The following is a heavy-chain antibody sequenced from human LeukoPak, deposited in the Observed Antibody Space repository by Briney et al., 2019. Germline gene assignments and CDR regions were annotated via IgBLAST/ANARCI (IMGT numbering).Heavy chain of an antibody. Sequence: GGSLRLSCAASGFTFSSYSMNWVRQAPGKGLEWVSSISSSSSYIYYADSVKGRFTISRDNAKNSLYLQMNSLRAEGTAVYYCARDRPGPYYYDSSGDAFDIWGQGTMVTVSS. CDR3: ARDRPGPYYYDSSGDAFDI. D-gene: IGHD3-22*01. CDR1: GFTFSSYS. V-gene: IGHV3-21*01. J-gene: IGHJ3*02. CDR2: ISSSSSYI.